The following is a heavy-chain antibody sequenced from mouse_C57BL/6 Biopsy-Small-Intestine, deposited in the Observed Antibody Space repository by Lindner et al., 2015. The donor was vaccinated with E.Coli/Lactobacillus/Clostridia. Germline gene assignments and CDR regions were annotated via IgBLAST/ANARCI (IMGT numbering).Heavy chain of an antibody. D-gene: IGHD2-3*01. CDR1: GYSFASYY. CDR2: IYPGSGNT. CDR3: ARGSIYDGYYWYFDV. V-gene: IGHV1-66*01. J-gene: IGHJ1*03. Sequence: VQLQESGPELVKPGASAKISCKASGYSFASYYIHWVKQRPGQGLEWIGWIYPGSGNTKYNEKFKGKATLTADTSSSTAYMQLSSLTSEDSAVYYCARGSIYDGYYWYFDVWGTGTTVTVSS.